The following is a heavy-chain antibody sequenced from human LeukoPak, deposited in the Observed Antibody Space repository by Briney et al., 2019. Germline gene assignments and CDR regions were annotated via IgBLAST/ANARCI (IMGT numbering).Heavy chain of an antibody. CDR1: GFTFSSYA. CDR2: ISGSGGST. J-gene: IGHJ4*02. CDR3: AKARQPYSSSSGFDY. Sequence: PGGSLRLSCAASGFTFSSYAMSWVRQAPGKGLELVSAISGSGGSTHYADSVKGRFTISRDNSKNTLYLQMNSLRAEDTAVYYCAKARQPYSSSSGFDYWGQGTLVTVSS. D-gene: IGHD6-6*01. V-gene: IGHV3-23*01.